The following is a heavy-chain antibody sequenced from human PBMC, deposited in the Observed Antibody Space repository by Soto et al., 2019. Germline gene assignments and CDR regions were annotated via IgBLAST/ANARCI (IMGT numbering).Heavy chain of an antibody. CDR3: AKMFYYDSSGSPNWFDP. D-gene: IGHD3-22*01. CDR2: MNPNSGNT. CDR1: GYTFTSYD. Sequence: ASVKVSCKASGYTFTSYDINWVRQATGQGLEWMGRMNPNSGNTGYAQKFQGRVTMSRNTSISTAYMELSSLRSEDTAVYYCAKMFYYDSSGSPNWFDPWGQGTPVTVSS. V-gene: IGHV1-8*01. J-gene: IGHJ5*02.